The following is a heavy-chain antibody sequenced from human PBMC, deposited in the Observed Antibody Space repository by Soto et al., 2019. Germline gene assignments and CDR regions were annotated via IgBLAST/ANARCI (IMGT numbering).Heavy chain of an antibody. CDR2: ISGSGATT. V-gene: IGHV3-23*01. CDR3: AKRRQDWNYDYFDC. D-gene: IGHD1-7*01. CDR1: GFTLSTYA. Sequence: GGSLRLSCAASGFTLSTYAMSWVRQAPGKGLEWVSSISGSGATTYLADSVKGRFTISRDNSKNTLFLQISSLRAEDTAVYYCAKRRQDWNYDYFDCWGQGTLVTVSS. J-gene: IGHJ4*02.